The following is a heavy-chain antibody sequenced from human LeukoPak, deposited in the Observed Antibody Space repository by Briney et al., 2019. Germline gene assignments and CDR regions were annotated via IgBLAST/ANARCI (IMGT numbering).Heavy chain of an antibody. D-gene: IGHD5-18*01. CDR1: GFTFSSYA. V-gene: IGHV3-30*04. CDR3: AREGPRGHTYDLTFGY. J-gene: IGHJ4*02. CDR2: ISYDGSYM. Sequence: PGGSLRLSCVASGFTFSSYAMHWVRQAPGKGLEWVAVISYDGSYMSYADSVKGRFTISRDNAKNSLYLQMNSLRAEDTAVYYCAREGPRGHTYDLTFGYWGQGTLVTVSS.